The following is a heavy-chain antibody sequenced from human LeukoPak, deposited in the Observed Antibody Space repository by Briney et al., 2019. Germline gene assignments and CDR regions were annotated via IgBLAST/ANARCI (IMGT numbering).Heavy chain of an antibody. J-gene: IGHJ4*02. CDR3: AKKMGGVAGSFDY. CDR2: ISSSSSYI. D-gene: IGHD6-19*01. V-gene: IGHV3-21*01. Sequence: GGSLRLSCAASGFTFSSYSMNWVRQAPGKGLEWVSFISSSSSYIYYADSVKGRFTISRDNAKNSLYLQMNSLRAEDTAVYYCAKKMGGVAGSFDYWGQGTLVTVSS. CDR1: GFTFSSYS.